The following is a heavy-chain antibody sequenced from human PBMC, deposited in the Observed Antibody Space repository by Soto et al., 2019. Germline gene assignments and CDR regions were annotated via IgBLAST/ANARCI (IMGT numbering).Heavy chain of an antibody. CDR3: ARERGDLMEAFDI. Sequence: GGSLRLSCAASGFTFSSYAMHWVRQAPGKGLEWVAVISYDGSNKYYAVSVKGRFTISRDNTKNALYLQMNSLRAEDTAIYYCARERGDLMEAFDIWGQGTMVTVS. D-gene: IGHD3-16*01. CDR1: GFTFSSYA. CDR2: ISYDGSNK. V-gene: IGHV3-30-3*01. J-gene: IGHJ3*02.